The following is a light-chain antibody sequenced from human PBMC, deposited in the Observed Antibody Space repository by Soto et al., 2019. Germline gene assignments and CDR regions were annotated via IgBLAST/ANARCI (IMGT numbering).Light chain of an antibody. CDR1: QSISTW. CDR2: KAS. V-gene: IGKV1-5*03. J-gene: IGKJ1*01. Sequence: DIQMTQSPSTLSASVGDRVTINCRASQSISTWLAWYQQKPGTAPNLLIYKASSLESGVPSRFSGSGSGTEFTLTISSLQPDDFATYYCQQYNSNSAFGQGTKVEIK. CDR3: QQYNSNSA.